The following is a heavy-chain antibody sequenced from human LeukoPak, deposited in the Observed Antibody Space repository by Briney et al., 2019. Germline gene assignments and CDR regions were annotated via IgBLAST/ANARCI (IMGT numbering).Heavy chain of an antibody. D-gene: IGHD3-3*01. J-gene: IGHJ4*02. CDR2: ISADGDII. Sequence: PGGSLRLSCEASGFTFRNYYISWFRQAPAKGLEWVSWISADGDIIRYADSVKGRFIISRDNTGNSLSLQMNTLRADDTALYYCARWMSGSNWGFDQWGQGNRVTVS. V-gene: IGHV3-11*01. CDR1: GFTFRNYY. CDR3: ARWMSGSNWGFDQ.